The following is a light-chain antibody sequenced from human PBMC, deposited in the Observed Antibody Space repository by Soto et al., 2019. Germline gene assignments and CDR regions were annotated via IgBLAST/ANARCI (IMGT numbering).Light chain of an antibody. V-gene: IGLV2-14*01. CDR2: GVG. Sequence: QSALTQPASVSGSPGQSITISCTGTSSDVGGYNYVSWYQQHPGKAPKLMIYGVGNRPSGVSNRFSASKSGNTASLTISGLQAEDEADYYCSSYTGSNTVVFGGGTQLTVL. CDR1: SSDVGGYNY. CDR3: SSYTGSNTVV. J-gene: IGLJ2*01.